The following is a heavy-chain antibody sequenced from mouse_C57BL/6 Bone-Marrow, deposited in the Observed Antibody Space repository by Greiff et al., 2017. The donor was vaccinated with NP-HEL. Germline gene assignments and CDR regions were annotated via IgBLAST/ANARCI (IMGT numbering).Heavy chain of an antibody. Sequence: EVKLQQSGAELVRPGASVKLSCTASGFNIKDYYMHWVKQKPEQGLEWIGRIDPEDGDTEYAPKFQGKATMTADTSSNTAYLQLSSLTSEDTAVYYCTTPYLYGSSSWFAYWGQGTLVTVSA. CDR2: IDPEDGDT. CDR3: TTPYLYGSSSWFAY. V-gene: IGHV14-1*01. D-gene: IGHD1-1*01. J-gene: IGHJ3*01. CDR1: GFNIKDYY.